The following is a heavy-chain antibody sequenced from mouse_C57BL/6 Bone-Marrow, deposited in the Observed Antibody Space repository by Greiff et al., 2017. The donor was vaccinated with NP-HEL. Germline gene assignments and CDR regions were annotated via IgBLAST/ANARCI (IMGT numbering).Heavy chain of an antibody. CDR3: ARDRATVVAYWYFDV. CDR2: INPSNGGT. Sequence: QVQLKQPGTELVKPGASVKLSCKASGYTFTSYWMHWVKQRPGQGLEWIGNINPSNGGTNYNEKFKSKATLTVDKSSSTAYMQLSSLTSEDSAVYYCARDRATVVAYWYFDVWGTGTTVTVSS. CDR1: GYTFTSYW. D-gene: IGHD1-1*01. J-gene: IGHJ1*03. V-gene: IGHV1-53*01.